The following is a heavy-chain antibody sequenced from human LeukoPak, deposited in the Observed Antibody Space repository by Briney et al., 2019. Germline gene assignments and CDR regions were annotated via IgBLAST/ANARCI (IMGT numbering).Heavy chain of an antibody. Sequence: PGGSLRLSCAASGFTFSNNAMHWVRQAPGEGLEWVAIISYNEISKYYTDSVKGRFTISRDNSKNTLYLQMNSLRAEDTAVYYCTRNPYGDYWFDYWGQGTLVTVSS. J-gene: IGHJ4*02. CDR2: ISYNEISK. CDR1: GFTFSNNA. D-gene: IGHD4-17*01. V-gene: IGHV3-30-3*01. CDR3: TRNPYGDYWFDY.